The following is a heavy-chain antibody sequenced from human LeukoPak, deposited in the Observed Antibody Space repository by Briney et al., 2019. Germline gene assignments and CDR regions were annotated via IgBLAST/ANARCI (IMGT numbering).Heavy chain of an antibody. Sequence: PSETLSLTCTVSGGSISSYYWSWIRQPPGKGLEWIGYIYYSGSTNYNPSLKSRVTISVDTSKNQFSLKLSSVTAADTAVYYCARVRSSLSSGWYKLDYWGQGTLVTVSS. CDR3: ARVRSSLSSGWYKLDY. CDR2: IYYSGST. J-gene: IGHJ4*02. D-gene: IGHD6-19*01. V-gene: IGHV4-59*08. CDR1: GGSISSYY.